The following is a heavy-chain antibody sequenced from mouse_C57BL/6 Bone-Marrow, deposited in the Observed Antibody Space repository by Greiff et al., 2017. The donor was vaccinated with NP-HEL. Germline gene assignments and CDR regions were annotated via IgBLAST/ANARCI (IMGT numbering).Heavy chain of an antibody. CDR1: GYTFTSYW. CDR2: IDPSDSET. J-gene: IGHJ2*01. D-gene: IGHD6-1*01. V-gene: IGHV1-52*01. Sequence: QVQLQQPGAELVRPGSSVKLSCKASGYTFTSYWMHWVKQRPIQGLEWIGNIDPSDSETHYNQKFKDKATLTVDKSSSTAYMQLSSLTSEDSAVYYGARGAKSLFYFGYWGQGTTLTVSS. CDR3: ARGAKSLFYFGY.